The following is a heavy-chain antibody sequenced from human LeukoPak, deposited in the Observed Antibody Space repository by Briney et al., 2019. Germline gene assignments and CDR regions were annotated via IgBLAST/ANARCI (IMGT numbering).Heavy chain of an antibody. J-gene: IGHJ4*02. Sequence: GGSLRLSCAASGFTFSSYWMSWVRQAPGKGLEWVANIKQAGSEKYYVDSVKGRFTISRDNAKNSLYLQMNSLRAEDTAVYYCATFDYGGNSGSGDFDYWGQGTLVTVSS. CDR1: GFTFSSYW. D-gene: IGHD4-23*01. CDR3: ATFDYGGNSGSGDFDY. V-gene: IGHV3-7*01. CDR2: IKQAGSEK.